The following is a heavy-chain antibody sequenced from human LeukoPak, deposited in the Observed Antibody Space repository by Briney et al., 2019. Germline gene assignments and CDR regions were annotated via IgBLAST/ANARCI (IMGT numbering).Heavy chain of an antibody. J-gene: IGHJ4*02. CDR3: AKVVAAADY. CDR1: GFTFSTYW. Sequence: GGSLRLSCAASGFTFSTYWMSWVRQAPGKGLEWVSAISGSGGSTYYADSVKGRFTISRDNSKNTLYLQMNSLRAEDTAEYYCAKVVAAADYWGQGTLVTVSS. CDR2: ISGSGGST. D-gene: IGHD6-13*01. V-gene: IGHV3-23*01.